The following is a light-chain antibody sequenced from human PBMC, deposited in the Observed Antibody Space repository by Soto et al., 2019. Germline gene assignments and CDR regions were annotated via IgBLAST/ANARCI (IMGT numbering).Light chain of an antibody. CDR1: QSVSSSY. CDR3: QQYGSSPPLT. J-gene: IGKJ4*01. CDR2: GAS. Sequence: ENVLTQSPGTLSLSPGERATLSCRASQSVSSSYLAWYQQKPGQAPRLLIYGASSRATGIPDRFSGSGSGTDFTLTISRLEPEDFAMYYCQQYGSSPPLTFGGGTKVEIK. V-gene: IGKV3-20*01.